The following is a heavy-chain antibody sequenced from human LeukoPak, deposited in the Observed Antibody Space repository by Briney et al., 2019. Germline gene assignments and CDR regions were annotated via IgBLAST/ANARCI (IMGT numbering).Heavy chain of an antibody. CDR1: GGPISSSSHD. CDR3: ARALMIAVAGTGYFDY. D-gene: IGHD6-19*01. J-gene: IGHJ4*02. V-gene: IGHV4-39*07. CDR2: IYYSGST. Sequence: PSETLSLNFNVSGGPISSSSHDLGWIRPPPGKGLEWIGSIYYSGSTYYNPPLKSRVTISVDTSKNHFYPKLCSVTAADTALYYCARALMIAVAGTGYFDYWGQGNLVTVSS.